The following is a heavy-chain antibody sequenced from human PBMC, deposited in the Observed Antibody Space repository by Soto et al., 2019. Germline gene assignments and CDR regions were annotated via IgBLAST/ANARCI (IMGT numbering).Heavy chain of an antibody. CDR2: ISGSGGST. Sequence: EVQLLESGGGLVQPGGSLRLSCAASGFTFSSYAMSWVRQAPGKGLEWVSGISGSGGSTYYADSVKGRFTISRDNSKNRRYLEMKRLGGEERAVYYGAKEGGQLGGGYFDYWGQGTLVTVSS. V-gene: IGHV3-23*01. CDR1: GFTFSSYA. CDR3: AKEGGQLGGGYFDY. D-gene: IGHD6-13*01. J-gene: IGHJ4*02.